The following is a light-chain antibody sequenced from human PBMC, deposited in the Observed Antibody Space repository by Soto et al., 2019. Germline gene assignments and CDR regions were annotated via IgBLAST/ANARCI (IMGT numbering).Light chain of an antibody. CDR3: SSYTTSNTRQIV. Sequence: QSVLTQAASLSGSPGQSINISCTGTSSDVGGYNYVSWYQHHPGKAPKLIIYDVSNRPSGVSNPFSGSKSGNTASLTISGLQPEDEADYYCSSYTTSNTRQIVFGTGTKVTVL. CDR1: SSDVGGYNY. V-gene: IGLV2-14*03. J-gene: IGLJ1*01. CDR2: DVS.